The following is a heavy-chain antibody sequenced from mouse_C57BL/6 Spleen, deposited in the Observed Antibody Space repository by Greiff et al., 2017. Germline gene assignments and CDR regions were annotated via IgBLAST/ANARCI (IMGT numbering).Heavy chain of an antibody. Sequence: VQLQQSGPGLVKPSQSLSLTCSVTGYSITSGYYWNWIRQFPGNKLEWMGYISYDGSNNYNPSRKNRISIPRDTSKNQFFLKLNSVTTEDTATYYCARGFSYYAKDYWGQGAAVTVSS. J-gene: IGHJ4*01. CDR2: ISYDGSN. V-gene: IGHV3-6*01. CDR1: GYSITSGYY. CDR3: ARGFSYYAKDY.